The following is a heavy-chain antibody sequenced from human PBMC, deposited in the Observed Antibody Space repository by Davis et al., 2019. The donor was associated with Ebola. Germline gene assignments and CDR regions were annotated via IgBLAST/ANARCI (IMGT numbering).Heavy chain of an antibody. Sequence: SDTLSLTCTVPSDSINRIDSYWGWIRQSPGKGLGWIGEINHSGGTNSNPSLKSRVTISVDTSKNQFSLKLSSVTAADTAVYYCARVRARLLVSIDYWGQGTLVTVSS. CDR1: SDSINRIDSY. J-gene: IGHJ4*02. D-gene: IGHD3-22*01. V-gene: IGHV4-39*07. CDR3: ARVRARLLVSIDY. CDR2: INHSGGT.